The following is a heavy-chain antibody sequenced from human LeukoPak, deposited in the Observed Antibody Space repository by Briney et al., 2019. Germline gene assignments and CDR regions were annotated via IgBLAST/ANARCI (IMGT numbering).Heavy chain of an antibody. D-gene: IGHD2-2*01. V-gene: IGHV3-23*01. CDR1: GFTFSSYA. Sequence: GGSLRLSCAASGFTFSSYAMSWVRQAPGKGLEWVSAISGSGGSTYYADSVKGRFTISRDNSKNTLYLQMNSLRAEDTAVYYCATFGDIVVVPAAQRYFDYWDQGTLVTVSS. J-gene: IGHJ4*02. CDR2: ISGSGGST. CDR3: ATFGDIVVVPAAQRYFDY.